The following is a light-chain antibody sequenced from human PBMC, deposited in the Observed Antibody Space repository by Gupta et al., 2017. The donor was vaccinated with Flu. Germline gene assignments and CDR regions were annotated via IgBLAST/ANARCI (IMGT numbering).Light chain of an antibody. V-gene: IGLV1-44*01. CDR2: FSN. Sequence: QSVLTQPPSASGTPGQRVTISCSASSSNIGSTSVNWYQQLPGTAPKLLIYFSNQRPSGVPDRFAGSKSGTSAALAISGLQSEDEADYYCATWDDSLNGPVFGGGTKLTVL. CDR3: ATWDDSLNGPV. J-gene: IGLJ3*02. CDR1: SSNIGSTS.